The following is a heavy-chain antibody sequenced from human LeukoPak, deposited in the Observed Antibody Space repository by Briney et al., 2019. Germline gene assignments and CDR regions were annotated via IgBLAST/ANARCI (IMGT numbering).Heavy chain of an antibody. Sequence: GGSLRLSCAASGLTFSSHGMHWVRQAPGKGLEWVAVIWYDGSNKYYADSVKGRFTISRDNSKNTLYLQMNSLRAEDTAVYYCARNDKGNSYGYSIDYWGQGTLVTVSS. CDR2: IWYDGSNK. J-gene: IGHJ4*02. CDR1: GLTFSSHG. CDR3: ARNDKGNSYGYSIDY. D-gene: IGHD5-18*01. V-gene: IGHV3-33*01.